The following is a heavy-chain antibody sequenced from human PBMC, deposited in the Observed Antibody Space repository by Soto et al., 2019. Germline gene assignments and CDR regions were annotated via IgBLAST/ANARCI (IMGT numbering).Heavy chain of an antibody. CDR1: GYTFTNYW. V-gene: IGHV5-51*01. J-gene: IGHJ6*02. Sequence: GESLKISCKGSGYTFTNYWIGWVRQMPGKGLEWMGIIYPGDSDTKYNPSFQGQVTISADKSITTTYLRWTSLKASDTAIYYCAASICYYGMDVWGQGTTVTVS. CDR3: AASICYYGMDV. CDR2: IYPGDSDT.